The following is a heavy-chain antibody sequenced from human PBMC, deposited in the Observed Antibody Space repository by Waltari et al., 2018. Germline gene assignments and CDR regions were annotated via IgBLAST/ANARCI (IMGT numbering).Heavy chain of an antibody. Sequence: QVQLVESGGEVVQPGRSLRLSCAASGFSFSPYGMHWVRQAPGKGLEWVALIWFDGSKKYYADSVKGRFTISRDNSKNTLYLQMSSLRVEDTALYYCARVIRGSSDAFDIWGQGTVVTVSS. CDR2: IWFDGSKK. D-gene: IGHD6-6*01. CDR3: ARVIRGSSDAFDI. J-gene: IGHJ3*02. V-gene: IGHV3-33*01. CDR1: GFSFSPYG.